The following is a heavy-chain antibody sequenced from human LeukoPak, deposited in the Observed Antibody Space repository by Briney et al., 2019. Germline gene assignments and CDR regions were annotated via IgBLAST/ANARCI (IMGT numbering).Heavy chain of an antibody. V-gene: IGHV1-2*06. CDR1: GYNFNSYY. Sequence: ASVKVSCKASGYNFNSYYIHWVRQAPGQGLTWMRRINPDNGKTKYEPRFQGRVTMTWDTSINTAYVDLTGLRSDDTAVYYCARNEPAVSVVDAFDVWGQGTVVTVSS. CDR3: ARNEPAVSVVDAFDV. CDR2: INPDNGKT. J-gene: IGHJ3*01. D-gene: IGHD1-1*01.